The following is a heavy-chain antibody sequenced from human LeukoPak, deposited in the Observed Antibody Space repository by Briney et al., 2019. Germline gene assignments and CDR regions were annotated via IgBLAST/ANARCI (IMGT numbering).Heavy chain of an antibody. CDR3: AKSVAIYFYYGLDV. Sequence: GGSLRLSCAASGFTFSSYSMNWVRQAPGKGLEWVSSISSSSSYMYYADSVKGRFTISRDNSKNTLFLQMNSLRVEDTAPYYCAKSVAIYFYYGLDVCGQGTTVTVSS. V-gene: IGHV3-21*04. J-gene: IGHJ6*02. CDR2: ISSSSSYM. D-gene: IGHD3-3*01. CDR1: GFTFSSYS.